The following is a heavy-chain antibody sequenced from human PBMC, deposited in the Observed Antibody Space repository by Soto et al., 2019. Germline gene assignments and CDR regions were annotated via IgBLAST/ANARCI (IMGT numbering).Heavy chain of an antibody. J-gene: IGHJ3*01. CDR3: AKDTVGGYSFWSGYYSDGLDV. Sequence: EVKLLESGGGLAQPGGSLTLSCVGSGFTFDSYAISWVLQAPGKGLQWISAISGNGAGTDYAHSVKGRFTISRDNSTNTVHLQMNRLRAEDTALYYCAKDTVGGYSFWSGYYSDGLDVWGQGTMVTVSS. D-gene: IGHD3-3*01. CDR2: ISGNGAGT. V-gene: IGHV3-23*01. CDR1: GFTFDSYA.